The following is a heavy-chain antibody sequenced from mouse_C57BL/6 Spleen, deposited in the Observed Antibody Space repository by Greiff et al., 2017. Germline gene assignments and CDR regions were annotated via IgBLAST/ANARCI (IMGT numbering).Heavy chain of an antibody. CDR1: GYTFTSYW. CDR3: ARSPGGSSYYFDY. D-gene: IGHD1-1*01. Sequence: VQLQQPGAELVRPGSSVKLSCKASGYTFTSYWMHWVKQRPIQGLEWIGNIDPSDSETHYNQKFKDKATLTVDKSSSTAYMQLSSLTSEDSAVYYCARSPGGSSYYFDYWGQGTTLTVSS. CDR2: IDPSDSET. V-gene: IGHV1-52*01. J-gene: IGHJ2*01.